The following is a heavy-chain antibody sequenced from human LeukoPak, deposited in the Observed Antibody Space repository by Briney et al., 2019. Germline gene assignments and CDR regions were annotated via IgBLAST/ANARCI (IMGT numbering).Heavy chain of an antibody. Sequence: GGSLRLSCAASGFTFSAYWMTWVRQAPGKGLAWVANIIEGGDVKYYADSVKGRFTISRDNTKSSLYLQMTSLRADDTAVYYCARVGKNGWDFDHWGQGILVTVSS. CDR1: GFTFSAYW. J-gene: IGHJ4*02. CDR3: ARVGKNGWDFDH. CDR2: IIEGGDVK. V-gene: IGHV3-7*01. D-gene: IGHD6-19*01.